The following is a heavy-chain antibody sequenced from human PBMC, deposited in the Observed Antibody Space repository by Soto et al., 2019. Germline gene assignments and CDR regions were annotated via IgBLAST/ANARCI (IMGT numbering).Heavy chain of an antibody. J-gene: IGHJ4*02. Sequence: GSVKVSCKASGYTFTGYYMHWVRQAPGQGLEWMGWINPNSGGTNYAQKFQGWVTMTRDTSISTAYMELSRLRSDDTAVYYCAVLTPYSSSSYYFDYWGQGTLVTVSS. CDR3: AVLTPYSSSSYYFDY. CDR1: GYTFTGYY. CDR2: INPNSGGT. V-gene: IGHV1-2*04. D-gene: IGHD6-6*01.